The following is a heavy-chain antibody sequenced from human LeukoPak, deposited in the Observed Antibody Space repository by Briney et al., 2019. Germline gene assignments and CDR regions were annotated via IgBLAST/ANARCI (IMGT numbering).Heavy chain of an antibody. CDR1: GLSFSSYY. J-gene: IGHJ4*02. CDR3: ARGPGNMVRGVIHY. V-gene: IGHV4-34*01. D-gene: IGHD3-10*01. CDR2: INHSGST. Sequence: PSETLSLTCAASGLSFSSYYLSWIRQPPGKGLEWIGEINHSGSTNYNPSSESRVTISVYTSKNQFCVKVRSMTTADTDVDYCARGPGNMVRGVIHYWGQGTLVTVSS.